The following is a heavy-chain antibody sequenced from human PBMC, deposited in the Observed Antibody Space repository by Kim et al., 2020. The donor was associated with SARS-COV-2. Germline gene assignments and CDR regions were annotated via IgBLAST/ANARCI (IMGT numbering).Heavy chain of an antibody. CDR2: IYYSGST. CDR1: GGSISSSSYY. V-gene: IGHV4-39*01. D-gene: IGHD3-10*01. Sequence: SETLSLTCTVSGGSISSSSYYWGWIRQPTGKGLEWIGSIYYSGSTYYNPTLRSRVTISVDTSKNQFSLKLSSVTAADTAVYYCARSYGSGAYYYGMDVWGQGTTVTVSS. J-gene: IGHJ6*02. CDR3: ARSYGSGAYYYGMDV.